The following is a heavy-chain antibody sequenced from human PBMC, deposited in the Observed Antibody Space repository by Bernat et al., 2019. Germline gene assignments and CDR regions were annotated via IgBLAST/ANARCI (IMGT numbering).Heavy chain of an antibody. CDR3: ARTLLDILTADYPSDCYYYGMDV. V-gene: IGHV2-70*15. Sequence: QVTLRESGPALVKPTQTLTLTCTFSGFSLSTSGMCVSWIRQPPGKALEWLARIDWDDDKYYSTSLKTRLTISKDTSKNQVVLTMTNMDPVDTATYNCARTLLDILTADYPSDCYYYGMDVWGQGTTVTVSS. J-gene: IGHJ6*02. D-gene: IGHD3-9*01. CDR2: IDWDDDK. CDR1: GFSLSTSGMC.